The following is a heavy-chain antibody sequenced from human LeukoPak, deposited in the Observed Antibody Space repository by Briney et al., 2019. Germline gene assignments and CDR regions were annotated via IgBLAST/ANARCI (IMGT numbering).Heavy chain of an antibody. Sequence: ASVKVSCKASGYTFTGYYMHWVRQAPGQGLEWMGWINPNSGGTNYAQKVQGRVTMTTDTSTSTAYMELRSLRSDDTAVYYCARDVLVLANGGVFDYWGQGTLVTVSS. J-gene: IGHJ4*02. CDR3: ARDVLVLANGGVFDY. CDR1: GYTFTGYY. V-gene: IGHV1-2*02. D-gene: IGHD3-16*01. CDR2: INPNSGGT.